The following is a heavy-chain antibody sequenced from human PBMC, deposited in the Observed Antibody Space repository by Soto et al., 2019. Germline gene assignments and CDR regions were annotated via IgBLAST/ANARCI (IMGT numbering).Heavy chain of an antibody. Sequence: ASVKVSCKASGYTFTSYAMHWVRQAPGQRLEWMGWINAGNGNTKYSQKFQGRVTITRDTSASTAHMELSSLRSEDTAVYYCARPLTMVRGTNQYYFDYWGQGTLVTVSS. CDR3: ARPLTMVRGTNQYYFDY. D-gene: IGHD3-10*01. J-gene: IGHJ4*02. CDR1: GYTFTSYA. V-gene: IGHV1-3*01. CDR2: INAGNGNT.